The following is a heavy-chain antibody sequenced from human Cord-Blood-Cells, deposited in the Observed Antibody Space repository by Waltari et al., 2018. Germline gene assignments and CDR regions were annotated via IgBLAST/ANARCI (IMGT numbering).Heavy chain of an antibody. Sequence: QVQLQQWGAGLLKPSEPLSLTCAVYGGSFSGYSWGWIRQPPGKGLEWIGEINHSGSTNYNPSLKSRVTISVDTSKNQFSLKLSSVTAADTAVYYCARAGADFWSGYYDYWGQGTLVTVSS. J-gene: IGHJ4*02. V-gene: IGHV4-34*01. CDR3: ARAGADFWSGYYDY. CDR1: GGSFSGYS. CDR2: INHSGST. D-gene: IGHD3-3*01.